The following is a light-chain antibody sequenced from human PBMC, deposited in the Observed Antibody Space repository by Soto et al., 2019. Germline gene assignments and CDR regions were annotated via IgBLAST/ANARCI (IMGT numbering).Light chain of an antibody. CDR3: QSYYSSNQTLV. J-gene: IGLJ3*02. CDR1: SGSIASNY. Sequence: NFMLTQPHSLSESPGKTVTSSCTRSSGSIASNYVQWYQQRPGSAPTTVIYEDNQRPSGVPDRFSGSIDSSSNSASLTISGRRSEDEADYLCQSYYSSNQTLVFGGGTKLTVL. CDR2: EDN. V-gene: IGLV6-57*03.